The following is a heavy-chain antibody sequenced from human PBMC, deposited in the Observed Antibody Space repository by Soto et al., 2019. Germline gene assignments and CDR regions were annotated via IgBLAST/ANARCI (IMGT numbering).Heavy chain of an antibody. V-gene: IGHV3-21*01. CDR2: ISSSSSYI. CDR1: GFTFSSYS. CDR3: ARDADFWRGYYPFDY. D-gene: IGHD3-3*01. Sequence: PGGSLRLSCAASGFTFSSYSMNWVRQAPGKGLEWVSSISSSSSYIYYADSVKGRFTISRDNAKNSLYLQMNSLRAEDTAVYYCARDADFWRGYYPFDYWGQGTLVTVSS. J-gene: IGHJ4*02.